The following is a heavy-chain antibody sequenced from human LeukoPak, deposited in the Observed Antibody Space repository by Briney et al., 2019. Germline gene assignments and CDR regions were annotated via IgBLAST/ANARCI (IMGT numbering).Heavy chain of an antibody. D-gene: IGHD1-26*01. J-gene: IGHJ4*02. CDR3: ARGTYYYFDY. CDR1: GFXFSDYY. CDR2: IRSTNSDT. Sequence: GGSLRLSCAVSGFXFSDYYMSWIRRAPGKGLEWVSYIRSTNSDTNYADSVKGRFTISRDNAKNSLYLQVNSLRAEDTAVYYCARGTYYYFDYWGQGMLVTVSS. V-gene: IGHV3-11*03.